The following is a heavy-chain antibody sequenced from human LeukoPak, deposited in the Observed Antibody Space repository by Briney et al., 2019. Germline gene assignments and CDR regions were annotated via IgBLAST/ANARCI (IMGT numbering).Heavy chain of an antibody. D-gene: IGHD2-21*02. CDR1: GGSISSGDYY. J-gene: IGHJ4*02. Sequence: PSETLSLTCTVSGGSISSGDYYWSWIRQPPGKGLEWIGYIYYSGSTYYNPSLKSRVTISVDTSKNQFSLKLSSVTAADTAVYYCARGAVVTAIHYWGQGTLVTVSS. CDR3: ARGAVVTAIHY. V-gene: IGHV4-30-4*01. CDR2: IYYSGST.